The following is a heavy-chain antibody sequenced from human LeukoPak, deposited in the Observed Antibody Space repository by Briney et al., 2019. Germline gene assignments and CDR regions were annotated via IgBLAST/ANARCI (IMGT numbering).Heavy chain of an antibody. CDR1: GFTFSSYL. V-gene: IGHV3-7*01. CDR3: ARYYSGSGSFDY. Sequence: GGSLRLACAASGFTFSSYLMSWVRQAPGKGLEWVANIKQDGSEKYYVDSVKGRFIISRDNAKNSLYLQMNSLRAEDTALYYCARYYSGSGSFDYWGQGTLVTVSS. CDR2: IKQDGSEK. J-gene: IGHJ4*02. D-gene: IGHD3-10*01.